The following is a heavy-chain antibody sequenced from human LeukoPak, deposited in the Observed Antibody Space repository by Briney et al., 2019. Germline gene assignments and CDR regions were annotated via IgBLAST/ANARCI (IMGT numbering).Heavy chain of an antibody. CDR2: IIPSGHTT. D-gene: IGHD3-10*02. CDR1: GFTFSSHG. Sequence: GGSLRLSCAASGFTFSSHGMNWVRQAPGKGLEWVSGIIPSGHTTYYADSVRGRFTISRDNSKNSLYLQMNSLRAEDTAVYYCAELGITMIGGVWGKGTTVTISS. J-gene: IGHJ6*04. V-gene: IGHV3-23*01. CDR3: AELGITMIGGV.